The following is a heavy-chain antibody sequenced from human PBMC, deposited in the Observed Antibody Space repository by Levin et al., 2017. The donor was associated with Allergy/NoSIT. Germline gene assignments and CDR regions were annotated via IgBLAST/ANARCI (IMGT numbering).Heavy chain of an antibody. Sequence: AGGSLRLSCAASGFTFSNYNMNWVRQAPGKGLEWVSSISSSSSYIYYADSVKGRFTISRDNAKNSLYLQMNSLRAEDTAVYYCAREWSGDAFDIWGQGKMVTVSS. CDR2: ISSSSSYI. CDR1: GFTFSNYN. V-gene: IGHV3-21*01. J-gene: IGHJ3*02. CDR3: AREWSGDAFDI. D-gene: IGHD2-15*01.